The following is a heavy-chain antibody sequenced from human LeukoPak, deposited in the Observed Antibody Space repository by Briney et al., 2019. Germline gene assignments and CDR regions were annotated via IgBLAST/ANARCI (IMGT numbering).Heavy chain of an antibody. CDR3: ARWITYGDYFDY. Sequence: ASVKVSCKASGYTFTSYGISWVRQAPGQGLEWMGWISAYNGNTNYAQKLQGRVTMTTDTSTSTTYMELRSLRSEDTAVYYCARWITYGDYFDYWGQGTLVTVSS. CDR2: ISAYNGNT. D-gene: IGHD4-17*01. J-gene: IGHJ4*02. CDR1: GYTFTSYG. V-gene: IGHV1-18*01.